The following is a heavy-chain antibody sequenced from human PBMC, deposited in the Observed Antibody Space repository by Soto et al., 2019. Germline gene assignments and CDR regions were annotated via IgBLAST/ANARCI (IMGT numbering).Heavy chain of an antibody. J-gene: IGHJ1*01. CDR1: GFTVSSNY. D-gene: IGHD6-19*01. CDR2: IYSGGST. CDR3: ARSATRSSGWYGYFQH. V-gene: IGHV3-66*01. Sequence: GESLKISCAASGFTVSSNYMSWVRQAPGKGLEWVSVIYSGGSTYYADSVKGRFTISRDNSKNTLYLQMNSQRAEDTAVYYCARSATRSSGWYGYFQHWGQGTLVTVSS.